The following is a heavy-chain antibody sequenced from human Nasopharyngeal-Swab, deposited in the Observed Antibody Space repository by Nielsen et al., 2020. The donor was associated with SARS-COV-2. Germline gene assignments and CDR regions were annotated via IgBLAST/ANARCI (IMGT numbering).Heavy chain of an antibody. D-gene: IGHD1-26*01. J-gene: IGHJ6*02. CDR1: GYTFTSHY. Sequence: ASVKVSCKASGYTFTSHYMHWVRQAPGQGLEWMGLINPSAGSTGYAQKFQGRVTMTSNTTTSTVYMELRSLRSEDTAVYYCAMDVGKPDMCCPRRDYGMDVWGQGTTVTVSS. CDR2: INPSAGST. CDR3: AMDVGKPDMCCPRRDYGMDV. V-gene: IGHV1-46*01.